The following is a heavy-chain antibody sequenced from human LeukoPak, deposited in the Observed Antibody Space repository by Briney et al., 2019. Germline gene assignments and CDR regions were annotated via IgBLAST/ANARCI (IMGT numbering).Heavy chain of an antibody. V-gene: IGHV4-4*07. Sequence: PSETLSLTCTVSGGSISSYYWSWIRQPAGKGLEWIGRIYTSGSTNYNPSLKSRVTMSVDTSKNQFSLKLSSVTAADTAVYYCARDRRGVRGVIIPLDPWGQGTLVTVSS. D-gene: IGHD3-10*01. J-gene: IGHJ5*02. CDR3: ARDRRGVRGVIIPLDP. CDR1: GGSISSYY. CDR2: IYTSGST.